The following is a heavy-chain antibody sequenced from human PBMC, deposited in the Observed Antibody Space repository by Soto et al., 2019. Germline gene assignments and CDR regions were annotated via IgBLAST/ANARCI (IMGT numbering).Heavy chain of an antibody. Sequence: ASVKVFCKASGCTFTSDGISWVRPAPGQGLGWMGWISAYNGNTNYAQKLQGRVTMTTDTSTSTAYMELRSLRSDDTAVYYCARGGVTALTLYYYYGMDVWGQGTTVTVSS. D-gene: IGHD2-21*02. CDR1: GCTFTSDG. CDR2: ISAYNGNT. CDR3: ARGGVTALTLYYYYGMDV. V-gene: IGHV1-18*01. J-gene: IGHJ6*02.